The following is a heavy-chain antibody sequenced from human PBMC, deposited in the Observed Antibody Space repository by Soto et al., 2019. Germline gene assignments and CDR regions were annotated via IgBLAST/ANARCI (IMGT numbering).Heavy chain of an antibody. V-gene: IGHV3-48*01. CDR1: GFTFSSYG. CDR2: ISRSSSTI. J-gene: IGHJ4*02. Sequence: PGGSLRLSCAASGFTFSSYGMHWVRQAPGKGLEWVSDISRSSSTIYYADSVKGRFTISRDNAKNSLYLQMNSLRAEDTAVYYCARDYSSYGPFDYWGQGTLVTVSS. D-gene: IGHD5-18*01. CDR3: ARDYSSYGPFDY.